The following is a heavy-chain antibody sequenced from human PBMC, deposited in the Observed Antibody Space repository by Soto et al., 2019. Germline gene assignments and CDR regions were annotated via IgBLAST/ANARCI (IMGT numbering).Heavy chain of an antibody. CDR3: ARGRLYSSGYYPVDY. Sequence: TLSLTCTVSGGSISSGDYYWSWIRQPPGKGLEWIGYIYYSGSTYYNPSLKSRVAISVDTSKNQFSLKLSSVTAADTAVYYCARGRLYSSGYYPVDYWGQGTLVTVSS. CDR2: IYYSGST. D-gene: IGHD3-22*01. J-gene: IGHJ4*02. CDR1: GGSISSGDYY. V-gene: IGHV4-30-4*01.